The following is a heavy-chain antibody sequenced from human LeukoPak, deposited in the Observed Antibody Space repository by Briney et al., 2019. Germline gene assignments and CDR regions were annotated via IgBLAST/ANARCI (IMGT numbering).Heavy chain of an antibody. CDR3: ARVSSRDIVVVPAAPFDY. CDR2: INWNGGST. Sequence: GGSLRLSCAASGFTFDDYGMSWVRQAPGKGLEWVSGINWNGGSTGYADSVKGRFTISRDNAKKSLYLQMNSLRAEDTALYYCARVSSRDIVVVPAAPFDYWGQGTLVTVSS. V-gene: IGHV3-20*04. J-gene: IGHJ4*02. CDR1: GFTFDDYG. D-gene: IGHD2-2*01.